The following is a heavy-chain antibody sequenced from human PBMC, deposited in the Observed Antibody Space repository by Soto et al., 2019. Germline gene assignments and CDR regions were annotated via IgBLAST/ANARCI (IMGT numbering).Heavy chain of an antibody. CDR2: IRSKANSYAT. V-gene: IGHV3-73*01. CDR1: GFTFSGSA. CDR3: TRLGDFGVVINPYYYYGMDV. D-gene: IGHD3-3*01. Sequence: PGGSLRLSCAASGFTFSGSAMHWVRQASGKGLEWVGRIRSKANSYATAYAASVKGRFTISRDDSKDTAYLQMNSLKTEDTAVYYCTRLGDFGVVINPYYYYGMDVWGQGTTVTVSS. J-gene: IGHJ6*02.